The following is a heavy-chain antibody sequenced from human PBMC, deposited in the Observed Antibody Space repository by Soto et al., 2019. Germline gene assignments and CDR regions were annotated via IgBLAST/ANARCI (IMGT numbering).Heavy chain of an antibody. V-gene: IGHV4-4*02. J-gene: IGHJ4*02. Sequence: QVQLQESGPGLVQPSGTLSLTCAVSGDSISGTNWWSWVRQPPVKGLQWIGEIHHSGSTNYNPSLKSRVTISVDRSKNQFSLNLNSVTAADTAVYFCARYSAASGTYYFDYWGQGALVTVSS. CDR2: IHHSGST. D-gene: IGHD6-13*01. CDR1: GDSISGTNW. CDR3: ARYSAASGTYYFDY.